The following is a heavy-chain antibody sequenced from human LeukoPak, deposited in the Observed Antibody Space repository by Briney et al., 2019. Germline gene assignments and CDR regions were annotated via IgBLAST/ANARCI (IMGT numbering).Heavy chain of an antibody. V-gene: IGHV4-39*01. CDR2: VYYSGST. D-gene: IGHD1-26*01. CDR3: ARRGRSGFDY. CDR1: GGSINSDSHY. J-gene: IGHJ4*02. Sequence: PSETLSLTCTVSGGSINSDSHYWGWVRQPPGKGLEWIASVYYSGSTYYSPSLKSRVIISVDTSKNQFSLKLSSVTAADTAVYYCARRGRSGFDYWGQGTLSPSPQ.